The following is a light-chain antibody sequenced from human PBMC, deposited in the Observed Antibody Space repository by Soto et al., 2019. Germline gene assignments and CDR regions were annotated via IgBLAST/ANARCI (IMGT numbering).Light chain of an antibody. CDR3: QQYHTSPF. Sequence: EIVLTQSPGTLSLSPWERATFWCRASRSVSSSYLAWYQQKPGQAPRLLIFGASNRAAGIPDRFTGSGSGTDFTLTISRLEPGDFAVYYCQQYHTSPFFGQGTRLEIK. CDR2: GAS. V-gene: IGKV3-20*01. J-gene: IGKJ5*01. CDR1: RSVSSSY.